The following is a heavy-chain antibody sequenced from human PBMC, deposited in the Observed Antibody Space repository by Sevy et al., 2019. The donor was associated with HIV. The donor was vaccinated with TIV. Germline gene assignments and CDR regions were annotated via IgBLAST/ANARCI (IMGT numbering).Heavy chain of an antibody. V-gene: IGHV1-8*02. CDR1: GXTXASYD. CDR2: MNTXXGNT. D-gene: IGHD6-19*01. CDR3: ARVSGXXXRYXMXV. Sequence: ASVKVSCKASGXTXASYDIYXVRQAXGQGXEWMGXMNTXXGNTGFAQKFQGRVTMTRNTSITTAYMELSNLRSEDTAVYYCARVSGXXXRYXMXVXGQGTTVTVS. J-gene: IGHJ6*02.